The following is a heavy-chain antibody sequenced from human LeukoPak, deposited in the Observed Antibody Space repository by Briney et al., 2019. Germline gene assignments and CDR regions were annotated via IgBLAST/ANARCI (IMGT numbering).Heavy chain of an antibody. D-gene: IGHD3-22*01. CDR3: AGDLGYYYDSSGYYFAY. Sequence: ASVTLSRKASGYTFTSYYKHLVRQAPGQGLEWMGIINPSGGSTSYAQKFQGRVTMTRDTSTSTVYMELSSLRSEDTAVYYCAGDLGYYYDSSGYYFAYWGQGTLVTVSS. J-gene: IGHJ4*02. V-gene: IGHV1-46*01. CDR2: INPSGGST. CDR1: GYTFTSYY.